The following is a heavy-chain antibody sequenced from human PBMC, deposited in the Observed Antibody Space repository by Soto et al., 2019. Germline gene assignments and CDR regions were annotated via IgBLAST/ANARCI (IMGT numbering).Heavy chain of an antibody. Sequence: QVHLLLQSGAEEKKPGSSVKVSCKASGGTPSNSAISWVRQAPGQGLEWMGGIIPVFGLVKYAQNFQGRVTITAVESTNTAYMELSSLRPEDTAVYYCAGGRIVVVGSRAYYGMDVWGQGTTVTVSS. CDR1: GGTPSNSA. J-gene: IGHJ6*02. V-gene: IGHV1-69*01. CDR2: IIPVFGLV. D-gene: IGHD3-22*01. CDR3: AGGRIVVVGSRAYYGMDV.